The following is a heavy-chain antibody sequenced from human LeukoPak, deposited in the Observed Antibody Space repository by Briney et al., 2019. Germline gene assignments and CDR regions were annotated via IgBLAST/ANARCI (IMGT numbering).Heavy chain of an antibody. D-gene: IGHD5-18*01. J-gene: IGHJ4*02. CDR3: AREWSGYSFDY. Sequence: GGSLRLSCAASGFTFSTYGMHWVCQAPGKGLEWVAVISNDGTVKYYADSVKGRFTVSRDNSKNTVYLQMNSLRAEATAVYYCAREWSGYSFDYWGQGALVAVSS. CDR2: ISNDGTVK. V-gene: IGHV3-30*03. CDR1: GFTFSTYG.